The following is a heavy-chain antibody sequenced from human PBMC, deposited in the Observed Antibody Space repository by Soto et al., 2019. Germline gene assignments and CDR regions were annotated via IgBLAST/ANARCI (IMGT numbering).Heavy chain of an antibody. J-gene: IGHJ1*01. V-gene: IGHV3-9*01. CDR2: INWNSGSI. CDR1: GFTFDDYA. Sequence: GGSLRLSCAASGFTFDDYAMHWVRQVPGKGLEWVSGINWNSGSIGYADSVKGRFAISRDNAKNSLHLQMNSLRAEDTAFYYCVKDESIDWYSGHFRHWGQGTLVTVSS. D-gene: IGHD1-26*01. CDR3: VKDESIDWYSGHFRH.